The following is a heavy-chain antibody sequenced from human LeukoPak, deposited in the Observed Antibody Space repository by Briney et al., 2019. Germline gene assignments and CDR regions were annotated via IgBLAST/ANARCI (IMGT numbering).Heavy chain of an antibody. CDR1: GFTFSSYA. Sequence: PGGSLRLSCAASGFTFSSYAMSWVRQAPGKGLEWVSAISGSGCSTYYADSVKGRFTISRDNSKNTLYLQINSLRAEETAVYYCAKMDSSGWYGMGAFDYWGQGTLVTVSS. CDR3: AKMDSSGWYGMGAFDY. J-gene: IGHJ4*02. CDR2: ISGSGCST. D-gene: IGHD6-19*01. V-gene: IGHV3-23*01.